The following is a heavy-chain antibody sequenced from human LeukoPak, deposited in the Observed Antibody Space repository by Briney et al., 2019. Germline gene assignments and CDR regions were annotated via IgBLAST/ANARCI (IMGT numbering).Heavy chain of an antibody. V-gene: IGHV3-7*01. D-gene: IGHD6-19*01. CDR1: GFTFSSYW. CDR3: ARDSTQQGYSSGWCDY. J-gene: IGHJ4*02. Sequence: GGSLRLSCAASGFTFSSYWMSWVRQAPGKGLEWVANIKQDGSEKYYVDSVKGRFTISRDNAKNSLYLQMNSLRAEDTAVYYCARDSTQQGYSSGWCDYWGQGTLVTVSS. CDR2: IKQDGSEK.